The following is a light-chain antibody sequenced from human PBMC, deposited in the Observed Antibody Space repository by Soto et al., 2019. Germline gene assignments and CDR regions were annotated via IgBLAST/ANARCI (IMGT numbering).Light chain of an antibody. Sequence: QSVLTQPASVSGSPGQSITISCTGTSSDIGHYDYVSWYQQHPGKAPKLMIYHVTYRPSGVSNRYSGSKSGNTASLTTSGLQAADEADYYCASYLTTSPLEVFGTGTKGTVL. J-gene: IGLJ1*01. CDR3: ASYLTTSPLEV. CDR2: HVT. V-gene: IGLV2-14*03. CDR1: SSDIGHYDY.